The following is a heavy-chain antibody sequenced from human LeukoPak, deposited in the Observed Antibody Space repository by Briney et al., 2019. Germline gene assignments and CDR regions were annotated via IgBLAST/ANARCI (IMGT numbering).Heavy chain of an antibody. CDR1: GFTFSSYE. Sequence: GGSLRLSCAASGFTFSSYEMNGVRQAPGKGLEWVSDISISGSTIYYADSVKGRFTISRDNDKNSLYLQMNSLRAEDTAVYYCARETWYSSGHYYYYGMDVWGQGTTVTVSS. CDR2: ISISGSTI. CDR3: ARETWYSSGHYYYYGMDV. D-gene: IGHD6-19*01. J-gene: IGHJ6*02. V-gene: IGHV3-48*03.